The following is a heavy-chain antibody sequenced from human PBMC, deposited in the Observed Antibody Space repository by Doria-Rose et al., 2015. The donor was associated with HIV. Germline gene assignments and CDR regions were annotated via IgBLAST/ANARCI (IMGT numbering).Heavy chain of an antibody. V-gene: IGHV2-26*01. D-gene: IGHD6-13*01. CDR3: ARIKSSRWYHKYYFDF. CDR1: GVSLSSPGMG. Sequence: QVTLKESGPVLVKPTETPTLTCTVSGVSLSSPGMGVSWIRQPPGKALEWLANIFSDDERSYKTSRKSRHTISSGTSKSQVVLTMTDMDPVDTATYYCARIKSSRWYHKYYFDFWGQGTLVIVSA. J-gene: IGHJ4*02. CDR2: IFSDDER.